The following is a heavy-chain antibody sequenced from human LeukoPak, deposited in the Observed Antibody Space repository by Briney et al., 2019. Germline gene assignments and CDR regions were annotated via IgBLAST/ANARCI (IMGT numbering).Heavy chain of an antibody. CDR3: ARRNYTSVWFDP. Sequence: GESLKISCKASTYNFPNYWIGWVRQMPGKGLEWMGIIYPAGSRTIYSPSFQGQVTISVGKSTSTAYLQWSTLKASDTAMYYCARRNYTSVWFDPWGQGTLVTVSS. D-gene: IGHD1-7*01. CDR2: IYPAGSRT. J-gene: IGHJ5*02. CDR1: TYNFPNYW. V-gene: IGHV5-51*01.